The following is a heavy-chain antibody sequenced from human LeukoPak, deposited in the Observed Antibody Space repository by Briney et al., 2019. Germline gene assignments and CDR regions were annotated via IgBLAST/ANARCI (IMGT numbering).Heavy chain of an antibody. CDR2: ISSSSSTI. Sequence: GGSLRLSCAASGFTFSSYGMNWVRQAPGKGLEWGSYISSSSSTIYYADSVKGRFTISRDNAKNSLYLQMNSLRAEDTAVYYCARRGDGYPGGYYYYYMDVWGKGTTVTVSS. V-gene: IGHV3-48*04. CDR1: GFTFSSYG. CDR3: ARRGDGYPGGYYYYYMDV. D-gene: IGHD5-24*01. J-gene: IGHJ6*03.